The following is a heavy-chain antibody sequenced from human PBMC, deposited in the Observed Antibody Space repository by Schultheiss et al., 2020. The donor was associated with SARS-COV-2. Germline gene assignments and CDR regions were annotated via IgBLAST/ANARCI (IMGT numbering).Heavy chain of an antibody. V-gene: IGHV3-19*01. CDR1: GFTFSSCS. J-gene: IGHJ6*02. D-gene: IGHD1-26*01. CDR2: VSWNGCRT. CDR3: ARDQAPSGGSYWGSGRGMDV. Sequence: GGSLRLSCAASGFTFSSCSMNWVRQAPGKGLEWVSGVSWNGCRTHYADSLKGRFTISRDNAKNSVYLQMNSLRAEDTAVYYCARDQAPSGGSYWGSGRGMDVWGQGTTVTVSS.